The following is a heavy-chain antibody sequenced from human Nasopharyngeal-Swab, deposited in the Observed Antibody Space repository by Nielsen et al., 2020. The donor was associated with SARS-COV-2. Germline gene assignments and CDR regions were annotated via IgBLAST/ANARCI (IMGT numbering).Heavy chain of an antibody. CDR1: GYSFTSYW. J-gene: IGHJ4*02. D-gene: IGHD6-19*01. CDR3: ARHVNSIAVAGIDY. CDR2: IDPSDSYT. Sequence: KVSCKGSGYSFTSYWISWVRQMPGKGLEWMGRIDPSDSYTNYSPSFQGQVTISADKSISTAYLQWSSLKASDTAMYYCARHVNSIAVAGIDYWGQGTLVTVSS. V-gene: IGHV5-10-1*04.